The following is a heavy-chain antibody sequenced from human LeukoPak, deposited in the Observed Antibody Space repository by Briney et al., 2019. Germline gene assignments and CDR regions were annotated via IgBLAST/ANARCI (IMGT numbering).Heavy chain of an antibody. CDR1: WFTVSSNY. CDR2: IYNGGST. D-gene: IGHD3-9*01. J-gene: IGHJ4*02. CDR3: ARQVGYFDWSQSGPFDY. V-gene: IGHV3-53*01. Sequence: PGGVLRLSCAASWFTVSSNYNSWCRQASGEGLELGSVIYNGGSTYYADSVKGRFTISRDNSKNTLYLQMNSLRAEDTAVYYCARQVGYFDWSQSGPFDYWGQGTLVTVSS.